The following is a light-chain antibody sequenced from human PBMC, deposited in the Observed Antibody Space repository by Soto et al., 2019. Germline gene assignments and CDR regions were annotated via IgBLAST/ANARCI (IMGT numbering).Light chain of an antibody. CDR1: SSDVGGYNS. V-gene: IGLV2-8*01. CDR3: SSYADSNNLV. J-gene: IGLJ2*01. CDR2: DVS. Sequence: QSVLTQPPSASGSPGQSVTISCTGTSSDVGGYNSVSWYRQHPGKAPKLMIYDVSKRPSGVPDRFSGSKSGNTASLTVSGLQAEDEADYFCSSYADSNNLVFGGGTKLTVL.